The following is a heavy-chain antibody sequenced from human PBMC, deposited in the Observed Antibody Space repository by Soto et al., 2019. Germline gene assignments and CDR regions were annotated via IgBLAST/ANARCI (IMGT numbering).Heavy chain of an antibody. CDR3: ARDALYCSSTSCNTPGPRSYYYYYGMDV. CDR1: GFTFSSYG. CDR2: IWYDGSNK. D-gene: IGHD2-2*02. J-gene: IGHJ6*02. V-gene: IGHV3-33*01. Sequence: GGSLRLSCAASGFTFSSYGMHWVRQAPGKGLEWVAVIWYDGSNKYYADSVKGRFTISRDNSKNTLYLQMNSLRAEDTAVYYCARDALYCSSTSCNTPGPRSYYYYYGMDVWGQGTTVTVSS.